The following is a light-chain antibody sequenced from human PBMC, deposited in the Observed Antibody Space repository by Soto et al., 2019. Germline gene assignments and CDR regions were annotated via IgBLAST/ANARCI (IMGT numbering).Light chain of an antibody. J-gene: IGKJ2*01. CDR3: QQYNSYAPT. V-gene: IGKV1-5*03. Sequence: DIQMTQSPSTLSASVGDRVTITCRASQSISSWLAGYQQKPGKAPKLLIYKASSLESGVPSRFSGSGSGTEFALTISSLQPDDFATYYCQQYNSYAPTFGQGTKLEIK. CDR1: QSISSW. CDR2: KAS.